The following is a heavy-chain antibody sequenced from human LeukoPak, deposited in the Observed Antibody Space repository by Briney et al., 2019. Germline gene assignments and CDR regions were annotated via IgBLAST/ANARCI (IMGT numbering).Heavy chain of an antibody. CDR1: GYSFTTYW. D-gene: IGHD6-13*01. Sequence: GESLKISCKGSGYSFTTYWISWVRQMPVKGLEWMGRIDPSDSYTNYSPSFQGHVTISADKSFSTAYLQWTSLKASDTAMYYCARHAKAYGSSCDYWGQGTLVTVSS. CDR3: ARHAKAYGSSCDY. CDR2: IDPSDSYT. V-gene: IGHV5-10-1*01. J-gene: IGHJ4*02.